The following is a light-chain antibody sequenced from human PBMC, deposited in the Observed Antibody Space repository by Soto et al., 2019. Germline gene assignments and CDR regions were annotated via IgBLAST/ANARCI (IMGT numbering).Light chain of an antibody. Sequence: DIHMTQSPSTLSASVGDRVTITCRASQSISNWLAWYQQRPGTAPNLLIFDASTLESGVPSRFSGSGSETEFTLTISGLQPDDFATYYCQQYNTYPWTFGQGTKVDIK. CDR3: QQYNTYPWT. CDR2: DAS. CDR1: QSISNW. V-gene: IGKV1-5*01. J-gene: IGKJ1*01.